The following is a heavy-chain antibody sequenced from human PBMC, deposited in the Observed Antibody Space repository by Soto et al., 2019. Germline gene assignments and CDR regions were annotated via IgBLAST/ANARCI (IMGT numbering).Heavy chain of an antibody. V-gene: IGHV1-8*01. J-gene: IGHJ1*01. Sequence: QVQLVQSGAEVKKPGASVKVSCKASGYTFTTYDINWVRQATGQALEWMGWMNPSSGQTGYAQKFQARVTMTRDTSTSTDYMELSSLRAEDTAVYYCPRGRQLWFASWGQGTLVTVSS. CDR3: PRGRQLWFAS. CDR1: GYTFTTYD. CDR2: MNPSSGQT. D-gene: IGHD3-10*01.